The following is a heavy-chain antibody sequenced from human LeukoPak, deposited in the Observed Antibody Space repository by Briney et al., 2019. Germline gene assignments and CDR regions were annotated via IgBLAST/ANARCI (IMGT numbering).Heavy chain of an antibody. CDR3: ARHVGPIAARPPGWFDP. J-gene: IGHJ5*02. Sequence: SETLSLTCTVSGGSISSSSYYWGWIRQPPGKGLEWIGSIYYSGSTYYNPSLKSRVTISVDTSKNQCSLKLSSVTAADTAVYYCARHVGPIAARPPGWFDPWGQGTLVTVSS. V-gene: IGHV4-39*01. D-gene: IGHD6-6*01. CDR1: GGSISSSSYY. CDR2: IYYSGST.